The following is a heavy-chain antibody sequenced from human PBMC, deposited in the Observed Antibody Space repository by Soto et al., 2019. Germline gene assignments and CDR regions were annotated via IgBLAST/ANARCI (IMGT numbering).Heavy chain of an antibody. CDR1: GGSTSNNY. D-gene: IGHD1-26*01. CDR3: ARLAATVAFDI. V-gene: IGHV4-59*08. Sequence: PSETLSLTCTVSGGSTSNNYWSWIRQPPGKGLEWIGYIYYTGSTNYNPSLKSRVTISLDASKNQFSLKMNSVTAADTAVYYCARLAATVAFDIRGQGTTVTVSS. J-gene: IGHJ3*02. CDR2: IYYTGST.